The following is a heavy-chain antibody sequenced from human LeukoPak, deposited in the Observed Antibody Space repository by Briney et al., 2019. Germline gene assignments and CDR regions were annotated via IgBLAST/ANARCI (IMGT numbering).Heavy chain of an antibody. CDR2: ISAYNGNT. CDR1: GYTFTSYG. D-gene: IGHD2-15*01. J-gene: IGHJ5*02. CDR3: ARSSGGTPLYWFDP. Sequence: ASVKVSRKASGYTFTSYGISWVRQAPGQGLEWMGWISAYNGNTNYAQKLQGRVTMTTDTSTSTAYMELRSLRSDDTAVYYCARSSGGTPLYWFDPWGQGTLVTVSS. V-gene: IGHV1-18*01.